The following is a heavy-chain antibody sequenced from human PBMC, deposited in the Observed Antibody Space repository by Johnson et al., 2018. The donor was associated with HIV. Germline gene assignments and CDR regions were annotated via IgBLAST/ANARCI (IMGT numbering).Heavy chain of an antibody. CDR2: IYSGGST. D-gene: IGHD1-26*01. CDR1: GFTVSSNY. CDR3: ARDRGGSYDAFHI. V-gene: IGHV3-66*01. J-gene: IGHJ3*02. Sequence: VQLVESGGGLVQPGGSLRLSCAASGFTVSSNYMSWVRQAPGKGLEWVSVIYSGGSTYYADSVKGRFTISRDNSKNTLYFQMNSLRAEDTAVYYCARDRGGSYDAFHIWGQGTMVTVSS.